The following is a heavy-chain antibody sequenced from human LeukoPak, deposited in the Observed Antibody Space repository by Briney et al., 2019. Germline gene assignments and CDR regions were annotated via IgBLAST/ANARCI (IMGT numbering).Heavy chain of an antibody. CDR3: ARDMVKGLRAPDY. CDR2: INPNSGGT. V-gene: IGHV1-2*02. D-gene: IGHD5-18*01. Sequence: ASVKVSCKASGYTFTGYYMHWVRQAPGQGLEWMGLINPNSGGTNYAQKFQGRVTMTRDTSISTAYMELSRLRSDDTAVYYCARDMVKGLRAPDYWGQGTLVTVSS. J-gene: IGHJ4*02. CDR1: GYTFTGYY.